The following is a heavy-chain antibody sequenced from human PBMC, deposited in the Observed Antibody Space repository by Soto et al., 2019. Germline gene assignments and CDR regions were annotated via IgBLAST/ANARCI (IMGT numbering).Heavy chain of an antibody. CDR2: IIPIFGTA. D-gene: IGHD2-2*01. V-gene: IGHV1-69*01. CDR3: ASSPGVNVPAAKVGPWFDP. Sequence: QVQLVQSGAEVKKPGSSVKVSCKASGGTFSSYAISWVRQAPGQGLEWMGGIIPIFGTANYAQKFQGRVTITADESTSTAYMELSSLRSEDTAVDYCASSPGVNVPAAKVGPWFDPWGQGTLVTVSS. CDR1: GGTFSSYA. J-gene: IGHJ5*02.